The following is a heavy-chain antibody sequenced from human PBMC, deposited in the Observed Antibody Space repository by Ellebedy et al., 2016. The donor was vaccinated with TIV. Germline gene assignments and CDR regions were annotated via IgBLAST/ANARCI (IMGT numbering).Heavy chain of an antibody. D-gene: IGHD6-19*01. V-gene: IGHV1-69*04. CDR1: GGTFSRHV. CDR3: ASAPSVVGWYDSSWFDP. J-gene: IGHJ5*02. Sequence: AASVKVSCKASGGTFSRHVISWVRQAHGQGLEWMGRIITILGIANYAQKFQGRVTITADTSTRTAYMELSSLRSADTAVYYCASAPSVVGWYDSSWFDPWGQGTLVTVSS. CDR2: IITILGIA.